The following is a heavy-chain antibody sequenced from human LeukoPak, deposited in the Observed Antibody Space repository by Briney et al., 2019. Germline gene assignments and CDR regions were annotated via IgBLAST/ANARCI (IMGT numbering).Heavy chain of an antibody. D-gene: IGHD2-2*01. J-gene: IGHJ6*04. CDR1: GFTFSSYW. V-gene: IGHV3-7*03. CDR2: IKQDGSEK. Sequence: GGSLRLSCAASGFTFSSYWMSWVRQAPGKGLEWVANIKQDGSEKYYVDSVKGRFTFSRDNAKNSLYLQMNSLRAEDTAVYYCARDPIVVVPAAHIYYYYGMDVWGKGTTVTVSS. CDR3: ARDPIVVVPAAHIYYYYGMDV.